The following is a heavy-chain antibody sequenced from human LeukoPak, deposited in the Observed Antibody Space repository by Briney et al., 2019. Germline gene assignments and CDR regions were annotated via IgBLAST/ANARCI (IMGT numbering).Heavy chain of an antibody. CDR2: INGDNGNT. D-gene: IGHD3-9*01. Sequence: ASVKVSCKASGYTFTTYAMHWVRQAPGQRPEWMGWINGDNGNTKYSQKFQGRVSITRDTSTYTGYLELRSLSSADTAVYFCARAPYDILTGYSLNWFDPWGQGTPVTVSS. V-gene: IGHV1-3*01. CDR1: GYTFTTYA. J-gene: IGHJ5*02. CDR3: ARAPYDILTGYSLNWFDP.